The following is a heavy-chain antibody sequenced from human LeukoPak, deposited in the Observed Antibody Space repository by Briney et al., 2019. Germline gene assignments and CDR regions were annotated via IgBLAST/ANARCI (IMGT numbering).Heavy chain of an antibody. CDR3: ARDQSTGVDWLLPYYFDY. V-gene: IGHV3-30-3*01. J-gene: IGHJ4*02. CDR1: GFTFRTYS. D-gene: IGHD3-9*01. Sequence: PGGSLRLSCAASGFTFRTYSLHWVRQAPGKGLEWVAVASNDRTTKYYAGSVKGRFSISRDNSKSTVDLEMNSLRPEDTAVYYCARDQSTGVDWLLPYYFDYWGQGTLVTVSS. CDR2: ASNDRTTK.